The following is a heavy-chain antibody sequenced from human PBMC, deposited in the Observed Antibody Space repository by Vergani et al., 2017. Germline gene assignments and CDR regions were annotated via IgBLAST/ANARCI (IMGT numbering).Heavy chain of an antibody. V-gene: IGHV4-4*07. CDR2: VHTDGTA. D-gene: IGHD2-2*03. CDR3: ARDQLDDDVPRGWFAP. Sequence: VQLQESGPGLLKPSETLSLTCSVSGASISSYFWSWIRQPAGKGLEWLGRVHTDGTAYYNPSLRTRVRLSADLSQSQFSLKMTSLTAADTAVYFCARDQLDDDVPRGWFAPWGQGILVTVAS. CDR1: GASISSYF. J-gene: IGHJ5*02.